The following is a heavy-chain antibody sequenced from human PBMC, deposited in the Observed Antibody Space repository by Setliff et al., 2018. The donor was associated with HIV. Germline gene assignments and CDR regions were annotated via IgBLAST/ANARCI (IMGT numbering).Heavy chain of an antibody. J-gene: IGHJ3*01. D-gene: IGHD1-26*01. CDR2: ISYSGSAI. CDR1: GFTFSRYE. V-gene: IGHV3-48*03. Sequence: GGSLRLSCAASGFTFSRYEMNWVRQAPGKGLEWVSYISYSGSAIHYADSVKGRFTISRDNAKNSLYLQMSSLRAEDTAVYYCARDRVVGATLDPLDLWGQGTMVTVSS. CDR3: ARDRVVGATLDPLDL.